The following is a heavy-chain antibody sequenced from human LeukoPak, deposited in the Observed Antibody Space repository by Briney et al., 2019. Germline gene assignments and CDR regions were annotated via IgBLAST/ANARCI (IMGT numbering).Heavy chain of an antibody. V-gene: IGHV1-69*05. CDR3: ARLRSGWFGLGMDV. CDR2: IIPIFGTA. Sequence: SVKVSCKASGGTFSSYAISWVRQAPGQGLEWMGGIIPIFGTANYAQKFQGRVTMTRDTSTSTVYMELSSLRSEDTAVYYCARLRSGWFGLGMDVWGQGTTVTVSS. CDR1: GGTFSSYA. D-gene: IGHD6-19*01. J-gene: IGHJ6*02.